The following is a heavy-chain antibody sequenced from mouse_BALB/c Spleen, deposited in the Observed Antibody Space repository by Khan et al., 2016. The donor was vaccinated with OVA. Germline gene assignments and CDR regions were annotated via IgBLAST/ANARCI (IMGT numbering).Heavy chain of an antibody. V-gene: IGHV1S81*02. J-gene: IGHJ3*01. CDR3: RRSRYCTLAY. CDR1: GYTFTSYY. Sequence: VQLQQSGAELVKPGASVKLSCKASGYTFTSYYMNWVQLRPGQGLEWIGEINPSVGDTNFNEKFKSKATLTVDKSSSTVYMQLSSLTSEYSTVFYSRRSRYCTLAYWGQGALVAVCA. CDR2: INPSVGDT.